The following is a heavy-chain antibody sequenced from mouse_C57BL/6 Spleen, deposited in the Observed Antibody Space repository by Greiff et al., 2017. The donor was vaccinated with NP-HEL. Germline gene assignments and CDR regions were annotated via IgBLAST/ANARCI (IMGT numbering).Heavy chain of an antibody. D-gene: IGHD1-1*02. CDR3: AKNEGKVGNAMDY. CDR2: IWSGGST. V-gene: IGHV2-4*01. J-gene: IGHJ4*01. Sequence: QAQLKESGPGLVQPSQSLSITCTVSGFSLTSYGVHWVRQPPGKGLEWLGVIWSGGSTDYNAAFISRLSISKDNSKSQVFFKMNSLQADDTAICYCAKNEGKVGNAMDYWGQGTSVTVSS. CDR1: GFSLTSYG.